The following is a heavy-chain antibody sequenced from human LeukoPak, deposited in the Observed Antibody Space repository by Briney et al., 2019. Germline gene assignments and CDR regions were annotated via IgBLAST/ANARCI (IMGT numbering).Heavy chain of an antibody. CDR1: GFTFSIYA. D-gene: IGHD6-6*01. Sequence: GGSLRLSCVASGFTFSIYAMNWVRQAPGKGLEWVSIISGSGDSTYYADSVRGRFTISRDNSKNTVYLQVSSLRAEDTAVYYCATPRYSGSSGYFYYAMDVWSQGTTVTVSS. V-gene: IGHV3-23*01. CDR3: ATPRYSGSSGYFYYAMDV. J-gene: IGHJ6*02. CDR2: ISGSGDST.